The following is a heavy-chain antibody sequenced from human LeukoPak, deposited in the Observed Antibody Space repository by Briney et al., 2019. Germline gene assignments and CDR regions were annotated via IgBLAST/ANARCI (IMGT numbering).Heavy chain of an antibody. V-gene: IGHV1-18*01. J-gene: IGHJ6*03. CDR1: GYTFTSYG. CDR2: ISAYNGNT. D-gene: IGHD6-6*01. CDR3: AKVGSSSGYYYYYMDV. Sequence: ASVTVSCKASGYTFTSYGISWVRQAPGQGLEWMGWISAYNGNTNYAQKLQGRVTMTTDTSTSTAYMELRSLRSDDTAVYYCAKVGSSSGYYYYYMDVWGKGTTVTVSS.